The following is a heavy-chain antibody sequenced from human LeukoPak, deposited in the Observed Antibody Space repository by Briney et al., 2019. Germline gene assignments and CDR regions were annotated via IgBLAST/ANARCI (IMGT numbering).Heavy chain of an antibody. Sequence: SETLSLTCTVSGGSISSGSHYWSWIRQAAGKGLEYLGRVYASGSTNYNPSLKSRVTISVDTSKNQFSLRLSSVTAADTAIYYCARAGGYGDYINWFDPWGQGTLVTVSS. J-gene: IGHJ5*02. CDR1: GGSISSGSHY. CDR2: VYASGST. CDR3: ARAGGYGDYINWFDP. D-gene: IGHD4-17*01. V-gene: IGHV4-61*02.